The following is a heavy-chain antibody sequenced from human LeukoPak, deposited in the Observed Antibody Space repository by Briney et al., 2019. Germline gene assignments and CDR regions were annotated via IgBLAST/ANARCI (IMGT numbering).Heavy chain of an antibody. CDR1: GFTFSSYS. CDR2: ISSSSSTI. J-gene: IGHJ6*03. CDR3: ARRADIVVVPAAHRDYYYYYYMDV. D-gene: IGHD2-2*01. Sequence: GGSLRLSCAASGFTFSSYSMNWVRQAPGEGLEWVSYISSSSSTIYYADSVKGRFTISRDNAKNSLYLQMNSLRAEDTAVYYCARRADIVVVPAAHRDYYYYYYMDVWGKGTTVTVSS. V-gene: IGHV3-48*01.